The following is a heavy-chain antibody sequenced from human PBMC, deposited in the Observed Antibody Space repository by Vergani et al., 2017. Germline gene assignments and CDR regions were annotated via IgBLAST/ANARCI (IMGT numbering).Heavy chain of an antibody. D-gene: IGHD3-3*01. CDR1: GGSISSGSYY. CDR3: AREINPPSLEWFPYV. CDR2: IYTSGST. Sequence: QVQLQESGPGLVKPSQTLSLTCTVSGGSISSGSYYWSWIRQPAGKGLEWIGRIYTSGSTNYNPSLKSRVTMSVDTSKNPFSLKLSSVPAADTAVYYCAREINPPSLEWFPYVWGKGTTVTVSS. J-gene: IGHJ6*04. V-gene: IGHV4-61*02.